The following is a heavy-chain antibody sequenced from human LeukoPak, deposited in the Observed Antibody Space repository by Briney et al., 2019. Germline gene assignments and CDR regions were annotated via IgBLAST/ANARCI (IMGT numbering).Heavy chain of an antibody. V-gene: IGHV4-59*01. CDR2: IYYSGST. CDR3: ARRAEIDGHNPFDY. J-gene: IGHJ4*02. D-gene: IGHD5-24*01. Sequence: SETLSLTCTVSGGSISSYYWSWIRQPPGKGLEWIGYIYYSGSTNYNPSLKSRDTISVDTSKNQFSLKLSSVTAADTAVYYCARRAEIDGHNPFDYWGQGTLVTVSS. CDR1: GGSISSYY.